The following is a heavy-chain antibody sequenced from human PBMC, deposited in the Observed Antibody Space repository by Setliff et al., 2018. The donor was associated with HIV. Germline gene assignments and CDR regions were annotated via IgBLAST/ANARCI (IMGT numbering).Heavy chain of an antibody. CDR2: IYPGDSDT. D-gene: IGHD2-15*01. J-gene: IGHJ6*02. Sequence: PGESLKISCKGSGYSFSSYWIGWVRQMPRKGLEWMGIIYPGDSDTRYSPSFQGQVTISADKSIRTAYLQCSSLKASDTAMYYCARLGGICSGGSCTALAYTMDVWGQGTTVTVSS. CDR1: GYSFSSYW. CDR3: ARLGGICSGGSCTALAYTMDV. V-gene: IGHV5-51*01.